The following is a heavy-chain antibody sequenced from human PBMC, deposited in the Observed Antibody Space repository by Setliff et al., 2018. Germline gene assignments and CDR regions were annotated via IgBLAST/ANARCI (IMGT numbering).Heavy chain of an antibody. Sequence: GGSLRLSCAASGFSFSDNYMSWIRQAPGKGLEWVAYISSSGISIDYADSVKGRFIISRDNAKNSLSLQMNSLRAEDTAVYYCRLWFGELSRDYWGPGTLVTVSS. V-gene: IGHV3-11*04. CDR2: ISSSGISI. CDR3: RLWFGELSRDY. J-gene: IGHJ4*02. CDR1: GFSFSDNY. D-gene: IGHD3-10*01.